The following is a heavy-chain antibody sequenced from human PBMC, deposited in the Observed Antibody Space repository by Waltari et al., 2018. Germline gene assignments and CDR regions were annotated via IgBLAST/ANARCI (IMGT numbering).Heavy chain of an antibody. V-gene: IGHV4-39*07. CDR3: AISSGWYKYYYGMDV. D-gene: IGHD6-19*01. Sequence: QLQLQESGPGLVKPSETLSLTCTVSGGSISSSSYYWGWIRQPPGKGLEWIGSIYYSGRTYYKPSLKSRVTRSVDTAKNQFSLKLSSGTAADTAVYYCAISSGWYKYYYGMDVWGQGTTVTVSS. CDR1: GGSISSSSYY. J-gene: IGHJ6*02. CDR2: IYYSGRT.